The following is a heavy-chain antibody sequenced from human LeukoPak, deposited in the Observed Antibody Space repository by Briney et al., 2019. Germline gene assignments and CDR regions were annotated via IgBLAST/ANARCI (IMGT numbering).Heavy chain of an antibody. CDR2: TYYRSQQWHS. D-gene: IGHD3-3*01. Sequence: PSQTLSLTCAISGDSVSSNGASWNWIRQSPSRGLEWLRRTYYRSQQWHSDYAPSVKGRITLNPHTSKNQFSLQLNSMTPEDTAVYYCGRETDFGVVTNWGQGTLVTVSS. J-gene: IGHJ4*02. CDR1: GDSVSSNGAS. CDR3: GRETDFGVVTN. V-gene: IGHV6-1*01.